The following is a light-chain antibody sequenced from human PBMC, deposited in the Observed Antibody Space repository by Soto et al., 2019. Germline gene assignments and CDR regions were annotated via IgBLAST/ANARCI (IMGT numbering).Light chain of an antibody. J-gene: IGKJ4*01. V-gene: IGKV3-15*01. Sequence: EIVMTQSPATLSVSPGERATLSCRASQSVSSNLAWYQQKPGQAPRLLIYGASTRATGIPARFSGSGSGTEFTHTISSLQSEDFAFYYCQQYNNWPPERPTFGGGTKVEIK. CDR1: QSVSSN. CDR2: GAS. CDR3: QQYNNWPPERPT.